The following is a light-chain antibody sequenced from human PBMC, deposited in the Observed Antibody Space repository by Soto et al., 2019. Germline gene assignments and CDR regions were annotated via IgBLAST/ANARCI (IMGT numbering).Light chain of an antibody. J-gene: IGLJ2*01. V-gene: IGLV2-11*01. CDR3: SSFAGSDTLVV. CDR2: DVR. Sequence: QSALTQPRSVSGSPGQSVTISCTGTASDVGGYDYVSWYQQHPGNAPKLMIYDVRKRPSGVPDRFFGSKSGNTASLTISGLQAEDEADYYCSSFAGSDTLVVFGGGTKVTVL. CDR1: ASDVGGYDY.